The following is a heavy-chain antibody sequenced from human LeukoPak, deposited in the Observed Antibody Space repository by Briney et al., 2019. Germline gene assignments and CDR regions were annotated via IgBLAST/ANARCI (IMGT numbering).Heavy chain of an antibody. CDR1: GGSFSGYY. D-gene: IGHD2-21*02. CDR2: INHSGST. J-gene: IGHJ4*02. CDR3: ARAQYSCGGDCSPGYYFDY. Sequence: SETLSLTFAVYGGSFSGYYWSWIRQPPGKGLEWIGEINHSGSTNYNPSLKSRVTISVDTSKNQFSLKLSSVTAADTAVYYCARAQYSCGGDCSPGYYFDYWGQGTLVTVSS. V-gene: IGHV4-34*01.